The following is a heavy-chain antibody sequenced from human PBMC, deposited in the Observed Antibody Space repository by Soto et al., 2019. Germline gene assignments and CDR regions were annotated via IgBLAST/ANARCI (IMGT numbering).Heavy chain of an antibody. CDR3: ARHLTVTQGYYYGMDV. Sequence: GESLKISCKCSGYSFTSYWIVLVRQMPGKGLEWMGIIYPGDSDTRYSPSFQGQVTISADKSISTAYLQWSSLKASDTAMYYCARHLTVTQGYYYGMDVWGQGTTVTVSS. CDR2: IYPGDSDT. J-gene: IGHJ6*02. D-gene: IGHD4-4*01. CDR1: GYSFTSYW. V-gene: IGHV5-51*01.